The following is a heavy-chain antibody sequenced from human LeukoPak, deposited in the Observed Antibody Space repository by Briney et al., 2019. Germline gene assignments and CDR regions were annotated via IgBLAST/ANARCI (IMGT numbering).Heavy chain of an antibody. J-gene: IGHJ3*02. V-gene: IGHV1-2*02. CDR2: INPNRGGT. D-gene: IGHD3-22*01. CDR1: GYTFTGYY. CDR3: AEYYYDSSGNSGVAFDI. Sequence: GASVKVSCKASGYTFTGYYMHWVRQAPGQGLEWMGWINPNRGGTNYAQKFQGRVTMTRDTSISTAYMELSRLRSDDTAVYYCAEYYYDSSGNSGVAFDIWGQGTMVTVSS.